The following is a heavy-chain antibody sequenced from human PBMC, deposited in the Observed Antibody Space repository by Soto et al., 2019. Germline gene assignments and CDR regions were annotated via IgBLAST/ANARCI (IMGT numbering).Heavy chain of an antibody. CDR3: AKNADFLSWGIDV. J-gene: IGHJ6*02. D-gene: IGHD3-3*01. CDR2: ISSRGDGT. V-gene: IGHV3-23*01. Sequence: GGSLRLSCAASGFTFNSYAMTWVRQAPGKGLEWVSIISSRGDGTTYVDSVKGRFTISRDNSRNTLNLQMNSLIAEDTAVFYCAKNADFLSWGIDVWGQGTTVTVSS. CDR1: GFTFNSYA.